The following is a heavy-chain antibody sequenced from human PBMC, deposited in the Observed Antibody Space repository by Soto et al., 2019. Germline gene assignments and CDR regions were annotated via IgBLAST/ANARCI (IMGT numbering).Heavy chain of an antibody. CDR3: ATYYDFWSGPPYYFDY. CDR1: GFTFSSYW. Sequence: GGSLRLSCAASGFTFSSYWMSWVRQAPGKGLEWVANIKQDGSEKYYVDSVKGRFTISRDNAKNSLYLQMNSLRAEDTAVYYCATYYDFWSGPPYYFDYWGQGTLVTVSS. D-gene: IGHD3-3*01. CDR2: IKQDGSEK. V-gene: IGHV3-7*01. J-gene: IGHJ4*02.